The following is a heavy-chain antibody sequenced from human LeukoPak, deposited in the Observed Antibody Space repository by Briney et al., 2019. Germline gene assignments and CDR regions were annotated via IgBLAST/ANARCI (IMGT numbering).Heavy chain of an antibody. D-gene: IGHD5-12*01. J-gene: IGHJ4*02. CDR2: ISSSSSTI. Sequence: ETLSLTCTVSGGSISSYYWSWIRQPPGKGLEWVSYISSSSSTIYYADSVKGRFTISRDNAKNSLYLQMNSLRAEDTAVYYCARNSGYDYSSDYWGQGTLVTVSS. V-gene: IGHV3-48*01. CDR3: ARNSGYDYSSDY. CDR1: GGSISSYY.